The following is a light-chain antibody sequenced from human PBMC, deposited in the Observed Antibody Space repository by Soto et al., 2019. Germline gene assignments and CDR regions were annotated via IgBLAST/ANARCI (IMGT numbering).Light chain of an antibody. J-gene: IGLJ2*01. Sequence: QSALTQPASVSGSPGQSITISCTGSSSDVGGYNYVSWYQQHPGKAPKLMIYDVSNRPSGVSNRFSGSMSGNTASLTISGLQPEDEADFYCSSYTSSSTLEVFGGGTKLTVL. V-gene: IGLV2-14*01. CDR2: DVS. CDR3: SSYTSSSTLEV. CDR1: SSDVGGYNY.